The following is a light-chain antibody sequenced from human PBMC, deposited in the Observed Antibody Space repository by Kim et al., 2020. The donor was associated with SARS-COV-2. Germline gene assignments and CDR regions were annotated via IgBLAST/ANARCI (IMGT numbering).Light chain of an antibody. V-gene: IGKV3-20*01. Sequence: EIVLAQSPGTLSLSPGERATLSCRASQSVSSSYLAWYQQKRGQPPRLLIYNTYNRATGIPDRFSGSGSGTDFTLTISRLEPDDFAVYYCHRYGSSPRTFGQGTKMDIK. CDR3: HRYGSSPRT. CDR2: NTY. J-gene: IGKJ1*01. CDR1: QSVSSSY.